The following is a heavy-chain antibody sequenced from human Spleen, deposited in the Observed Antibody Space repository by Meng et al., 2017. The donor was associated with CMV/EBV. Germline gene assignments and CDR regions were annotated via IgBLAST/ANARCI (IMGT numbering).Heavy chain of an antibody. CDR3: VSGGDYQYVGGWYSYFDY. Sequence: SETLSLTCIVSGSSISDGYYWGWVRQSPGKGLEWLGSFYRTGDTYDNPSLQSRITISVDAPKNRFSLRLAAMTSTDTALYFCVSGGDYQYVGGWYSYFDYWGQGRLVTVSS. CDR1: GSSISDGYY. CDR2: FYRTGDT. V-gene: IGHV4-38-2*02. J-gene: IGHJ4*02. D-gene: IGHD6-19*01.